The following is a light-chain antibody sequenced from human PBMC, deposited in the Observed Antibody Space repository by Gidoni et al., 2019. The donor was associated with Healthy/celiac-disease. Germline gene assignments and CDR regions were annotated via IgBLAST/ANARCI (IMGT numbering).Light chain of an antibody. V-gene: IGLV1-40*01. CDR1: SLNIGAGYD. Sequence: QSVLTPPPSVPGAPGPSVTISFTGCSLNIGAGYDVHSYQQLPGSPPKRLIYGNSNRPSRVPDRFSGSKSGTSASLAITGLQAEDEADYYCQSYDSSLSVKVVFGGGTKLTGL. J-gene: IGLJ2*01. CDR3: QSYDSSLSVKVV. CDR2: GNS.